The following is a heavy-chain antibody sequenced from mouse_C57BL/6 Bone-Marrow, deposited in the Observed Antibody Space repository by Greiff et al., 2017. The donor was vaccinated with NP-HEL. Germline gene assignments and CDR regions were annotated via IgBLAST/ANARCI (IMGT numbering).Heavy chain of an antibody. J-gene: IGHJ4*01. D-gene: IGHD2-3*01. Sequence: LQESGAELVKPGASVKMSCKASGYTFTTYPIEWMKQNHGKSLEWIGNFHPYNDDTKYNEKFKGKATLTVEKSSSTVYLELSRLTSDDSAVYYCARGGYYVEGYAMDYWGQGTSVTVSS. CDR3: ARGGYYVEGYAMDY. CDR2: FHPYNDDT. CDR1: GYTFTTYP. V-gene: IGHV1-47*01.